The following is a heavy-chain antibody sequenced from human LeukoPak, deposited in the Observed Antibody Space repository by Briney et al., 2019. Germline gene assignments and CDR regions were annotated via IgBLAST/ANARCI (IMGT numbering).Heavy chain of an antibody. D-gene: IGHD6-6*01. J-gene: IGHJ4*02. Sequence: GRSLRLSCAASGFTFSSYGMHWVRQAPGKGLECVAVIWYDGSNKYYADSVKGRFTISRDNSKNTLYLQMNSLRAEDTAVYYCAHALSARQSNQFDYWGQGTLVTVSS. CDR1: GFTFSSYG. CDR3: AHALSARQSNQFDY. V-gene: IGHV3-33*01. CDR2: IWYDGSNK.